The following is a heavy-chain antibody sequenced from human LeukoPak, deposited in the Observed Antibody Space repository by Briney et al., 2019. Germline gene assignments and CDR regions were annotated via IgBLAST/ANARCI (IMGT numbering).Heavy chain of an antibody. CDR3: ARQKRAPEWEPAPGWFDP. CDR1: GGSISSSSYY. Sequence: PSETLSLTCTVSGGSISSSSYYWGWIRQPPGKGLEWIGSIYYSGSTYYNPSLKSRVTISVDTSKNQFSLKLSSVTAADTAVYYCARQKRAPEWEPAPGWFDPWGQGTLVTVSS. D-gene: IGHD1-26*01. J-gene: IGHJ5*02. CDR2: IYYSGST. V-gene: IGHV4-39*07.